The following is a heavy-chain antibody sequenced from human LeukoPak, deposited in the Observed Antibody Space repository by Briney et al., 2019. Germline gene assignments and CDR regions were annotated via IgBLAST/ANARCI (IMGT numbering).Heavy chain of an antibody. CDR3: ARDSIAGGGNKFDY. CDR1: GFALRRHG. J-gene: IGHJ4*02. D-gene: IGHD3-16*01. V-gene: IGHV3-74*01. Sequence: GGSLRVSCAASGFALRRHGIHWVRQDQGKGQVWVRGKTPAGGTANYAESVKGRLTISRDNAKNKLYLQLNSLRGEDTAVYYCARDSIAGGGNKFDYWGQGTLVTVSS. CDR2: KTPAGGTA.